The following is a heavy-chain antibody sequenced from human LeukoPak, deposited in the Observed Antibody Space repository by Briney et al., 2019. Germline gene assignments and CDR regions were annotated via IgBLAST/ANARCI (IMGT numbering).Heavy chain of an antibody. CDR1: EFTFRSYE. Sequence: GGSLRLSCAASEFTFRSYEMNWVRQAPGKGLEWVPYISSSGSTIYYADSVKGRFTISRDNAKNSLYLQMNSLRAEDTAVYYCARMAGAIFGGGFDYWGQGTLVTVSS. CDR3: ARMAGAIFGGGFDY. J-gene: IGHJ4*02. CDR2: ISSSGSTI. V-gene: IGHV3-48*03. D-gene: IGHD3-3*01.